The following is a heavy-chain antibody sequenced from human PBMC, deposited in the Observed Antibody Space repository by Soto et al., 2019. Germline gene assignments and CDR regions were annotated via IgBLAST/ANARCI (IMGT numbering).Heavy chain of an antibody. CDR3: ARGMITFGGVIRAFDI. V-gene: IGHV4-59*08. D-gene: IGHD3-16*01. CDR1: GGSISSYY. J-gene: IGHJ3*02. CDR2: IYYSGST. Sequence: SETLSLTCPVSGGSISSYYWSWIRQPPGKGLEWIGYIYYSGSTNYNPSLKSRVTISVDTSKNQFSLKLSSVTAADTAVYYCARGMITFGGVIRAFDIWGQGTMVTVSS.